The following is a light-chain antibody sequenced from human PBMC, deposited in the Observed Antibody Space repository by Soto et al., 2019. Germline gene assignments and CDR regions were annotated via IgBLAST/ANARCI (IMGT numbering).Light chain of an antibody. CDR2: GAS. J-gene: IGKJ1*01. CDR3: QQYYNFPWT. CDR1: QDISSY. Sequence: VIVMTQSPAFLSVSTGDRATLTCRISQDISSYLAWYQQKPGQAPDLLIYGASTLASGVPSRFSGSGSGTDFTLTISYVESEDFATYYCQQYYNFPWTFGQGTKVDIK. V-gene: IGKV1D-8*01.